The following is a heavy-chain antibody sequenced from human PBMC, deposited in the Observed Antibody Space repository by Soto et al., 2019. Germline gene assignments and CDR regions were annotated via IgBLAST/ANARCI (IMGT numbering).Heavy chain of an antibody. D-gene: IGHD4-17*01. V-gene: IGHV3-30*18. CDR2: ISYDGSNK. Sequence: QVQLVESGGGVVQPGRSLRLSCAVSGFTFSSYGMHWVRQAPDKGLEWVAVISYDGSNKYYADSVKGRFTISRDNSKNTLYLQMNSLRTEDTGVYYCAKDLVSCGDHAAPLDPMDVWGKGTTVTVSS. J-gene: IGHJ6*04. CDR1: GFTFSSYG. CDR3: AKDLVSCGDHAAPLDPMDV.